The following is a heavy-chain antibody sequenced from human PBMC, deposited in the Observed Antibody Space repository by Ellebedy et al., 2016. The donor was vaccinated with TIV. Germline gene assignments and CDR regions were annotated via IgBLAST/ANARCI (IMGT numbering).Heavy chain of an antibody. D-gene: IGHD6-19*01. V-gene: IGHV3-11*03. CDR1: GFTFSDHY. J-gene: IGHJ4*02. CDR3: ARSVAGSPDY. CDR2: ITSSGTYT. Sequence: GESLKISXEASGFTFSDHYMSWIRQAPGKGLEWVSYITSSGTYTTYADSVKGRFTISRDNAKNSLYLQMNSLTAEDTAVYYCARSVAGSPDYWGQGTLVTVSS.